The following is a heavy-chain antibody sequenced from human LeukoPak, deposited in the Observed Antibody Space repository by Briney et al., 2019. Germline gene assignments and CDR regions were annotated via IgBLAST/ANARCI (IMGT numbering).Heavy chain of an antibody. Sequence: PSETLSLTCTVSGDSISAYSWSWIRQPPGKGLEWVGYVSYSGSANYNPSLKSRVTMSVDTSKNQFSLKLSSVTAADTAVYYCARDTPWGYFDWGQGTLVTVSS. CDR3: ARDTPWGYFD. J-gene: IGHJ4*02. V-gene: IGHV4-59*12. CDR2: VSYSGSA. CDR1: GDSISAYS. D-gene: IGHD3-9*01.